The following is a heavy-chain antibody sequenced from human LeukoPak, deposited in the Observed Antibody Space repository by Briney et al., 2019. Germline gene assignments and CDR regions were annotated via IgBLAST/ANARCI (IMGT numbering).Heavy chain of an antibody. J-gene: IGHJ4*02. V-gene: IGHV3-21*06. Sequence: GGSLRLSCAASGFMFSNYSMNWVRQAPGKGLEWVSSISRLSSYINYADSVKGRFSISRDNAKNSLELHLSRLRPEDTALYYCVRRPYRSGFDFWGQGTLVTVSS. CDR3: VRRPYRSGFDF. CDR2: ISRLSSYI. D-gene: IGHD6-19*01. CDR1: GFMFSNYS.